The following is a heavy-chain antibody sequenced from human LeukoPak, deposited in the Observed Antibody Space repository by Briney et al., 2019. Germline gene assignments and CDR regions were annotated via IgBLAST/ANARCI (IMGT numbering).Heavy chain of an antibody. D-gene: IGHD6-13*01. CDR2: MNPNSGNT. V-gene: IGHV1-8*01. CDR3: ARGPSSSWFNMWANYYYYYMDV. CDR1: GYTFTSYD. J-gene: IGHJ6*03. Sequence: PRASVKVSCKASGYTFTSYDINWVRQAPGQGLEWMGWMNPNSGNTGYAQKFQGRVTMTRNTSISTAYMELSSLRSEDTAVYYCARGPSSSWFNMWANYYYYYMDVWGKGTTVTVSS.